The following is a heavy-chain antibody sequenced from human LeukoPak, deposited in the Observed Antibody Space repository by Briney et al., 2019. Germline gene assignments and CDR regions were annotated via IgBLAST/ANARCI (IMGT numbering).Heavy chain of an antibody. CDR2: ISGSGGST. D-gene: IGHD2-21*02. V-gene: IGHV3-23*01. J-gene: IGHJ5*02. CDR3: ANWVVTAIRAVVTDNWFDP. Sequence: GGSLRLSCAASGFTFSSYAMSWVRQAPGKGLEWVSAISGSGGSTYYADSVKGRFTISRDNSKNTLYLQMNSLRAEDTAVYYCANWVVTAIRAVVTDNWFDPWGQGTLVTVSS. CDR1: GFTFSSYA.